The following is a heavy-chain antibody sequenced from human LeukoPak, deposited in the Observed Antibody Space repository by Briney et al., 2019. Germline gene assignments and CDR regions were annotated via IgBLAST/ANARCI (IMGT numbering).Heavy chain of an antibody. CDR3: VRYCSSTTCYTRAVDY. Sequence: SETLSLTCTVSGYSITNGYNLASIRQPPGKVLEWIGSIYHSESAYYNPSLKSRVTISVDTSKNQFSLKLSSVTAADTAVYYCVRYCSSTTCYTRAVDYWGQGTLVTVSS. CDR1: GYSITNGYN. V-gene: IGHV4-38-2*02. CDR2: IYHSESA. J-gene: IGHJ4*02. D-gene: IGHD2-2*02.